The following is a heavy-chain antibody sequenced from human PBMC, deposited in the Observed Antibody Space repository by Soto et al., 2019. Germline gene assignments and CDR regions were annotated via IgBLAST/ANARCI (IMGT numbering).Heavy chain of an antibody. D-gene: IGHD3-22*01. CDR1: GFTFSSYA. CDR2: ISYDGSNK. J-gene: IGHJ4*02. V-gene: IGHV3-30-3*01. Sequence: GGSLRLSCAASGFTFSSYAMHWVRQAPGKGLEWVAVISYDGSNKYYADSVKGRFTISRDNSKNTLYLQMNSLRAEDTAVYYCARDVSPEAYDSSGYVYWGQGTLVTVSS. CDR3: ARDVSPEAYDSSGYVY.